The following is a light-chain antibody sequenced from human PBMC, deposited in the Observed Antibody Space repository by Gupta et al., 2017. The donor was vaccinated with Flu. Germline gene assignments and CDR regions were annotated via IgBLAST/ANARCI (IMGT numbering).Light chain of an antibody. CDR1: QDISNY. J-gene: IGKJ5*01. V-gene: IGKV1-9*01. CDR3: QQVNSYPIT. CDR2: AAS. Sequence: SPSFLSTSVGDRVTITCRASQDISNYLAWYQQKSGKAPKLLIYAASTLQPGVPSRFSGSGSETEFTLTISSLQPEDFATYYCQQVNSYPITFGQGTRLEIK.